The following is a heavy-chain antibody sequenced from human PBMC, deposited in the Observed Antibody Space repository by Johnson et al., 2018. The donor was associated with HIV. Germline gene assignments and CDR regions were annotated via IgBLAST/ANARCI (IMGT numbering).Heavy chain of an antibody. CDR2: ISSDGGSS. Sequence: VQLVESGGGLVKPGGSLRLSCAASGFTFSSYAMHWVRQAPGKGLEYVSAISSDGGSSYSANSVKGRFTISRDNAKNSLYLQMNSLRAEDTALYYCAKARGGNYDAFDIWGQGTMVTVSS. CDR1: GFTFSSYA. CDR3: AKARGGNYDAFDI. D-gene: IGHD4-23*01. J-gene: IGHJ3*02. V-gene: IGHV3-64*01.